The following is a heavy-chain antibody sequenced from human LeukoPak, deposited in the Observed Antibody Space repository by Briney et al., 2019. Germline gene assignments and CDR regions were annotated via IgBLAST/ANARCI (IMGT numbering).Heavy chain of an antibody. CDR3: TRDPGDYDYPGDY. V-gene: IGHV4-30-2*01. CDR2: IYHSGST. Sequence: SQTLSLTCTVSGGSISRGGHYWSWIRQPPGKDLEWIGYIYHSGSTYYNPSLKSRVTMSVDRSKNQFSLKLTSVTAADTAVYYCTRDPGDYDYPGDYWGQGTLVTVSS. J-gene: IGHJ4*02. CDR1: GGSISRGGHY. D-gene: IGHD3-3*01.